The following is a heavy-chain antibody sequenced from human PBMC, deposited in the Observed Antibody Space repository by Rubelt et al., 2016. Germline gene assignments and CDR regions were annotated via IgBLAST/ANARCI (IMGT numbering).Heavy chain of an antibody. CDR3: ASSTVTTKNWFDP. D-gene: IGHD4-17*01. V-gene: IGHV4-4*02. J-gene: IGHJ5*02. CDR1: GGSITTSNW. Sequence: GPGLVKASGTLSLTCGVSGGSITTSNWWTWVRQIPGKGLEWIGSIYYSGSAYYNPSLKSRVTISVDTSKNQFSLKLSSVTAADTAVYYCASSTVTTKNWFDPWGQGTLVTVSS. CDR2: IYYSGSA.